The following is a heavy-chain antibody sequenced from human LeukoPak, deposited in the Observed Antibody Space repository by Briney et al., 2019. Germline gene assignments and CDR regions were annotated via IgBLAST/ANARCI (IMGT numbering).Heavy chain of an antibody. CDR1: GLTVSSNY. CDR3: ARVDTTMVRGVIPYYYGMDV. Sequence: GGSLRLSCAASGLTVSSNYMSWVRQAPGKGLEWVSLIYSGGSTFYADSVKGRFTISRDNSKSTLYLQMNSPRAEDTAVYYCARVDTTMVRGVIPYYYGMDVWGQGTTVTVSS. CDR2: IYSGGST. J-gene: IGHJ6*02. V-gene: IGHV3-66*01. D-gene: IGHD3-10*01.